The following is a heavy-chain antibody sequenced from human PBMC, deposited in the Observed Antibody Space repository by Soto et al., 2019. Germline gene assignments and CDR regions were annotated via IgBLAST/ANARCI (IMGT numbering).Heavy chain of an antibody. CDR1: GYTFTDYF. Sequence: QVQLVQSGAEVKKPGASVKVSCKASGYTFTDYFIHWVRQAPGQRCEWMGWINPNSRGTNYAQKFEGRVTRTRDTANSTAYMELRGLTSDDTAVYYCARVTLKAGNWFDPWGQGTLVTVSS. D-gene: IGHD3-22*01. CDR3: ARVTLKAGNWFDP. CDR2: INPNSRGT. J-gene: IGHJ5*02. V-gene: IGHV1-2*02.